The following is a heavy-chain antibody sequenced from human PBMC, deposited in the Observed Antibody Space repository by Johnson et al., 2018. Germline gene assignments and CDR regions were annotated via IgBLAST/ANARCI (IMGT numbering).Heavy chain of an antibody. CDR3: VRFQAGSYNGLDV. CDR1: GFTLNYYNYG. D-gene: IGHD2-2*02. Sequence: VQLVESGGGVVQPGRSLRLSCAASGFTLNYYNYGFHWVRQAPGKGLEWVGVVSYEGSRTYYAESVKGRFTISSDISKNTLFLQMSSLRADDTGSYFCVRFQAGSYNGLDVWGQGTTVTVSS. V-gene: IGHV3-33*01. CDR2: VSYEGSRT. J-gene: IGHJ6*02.